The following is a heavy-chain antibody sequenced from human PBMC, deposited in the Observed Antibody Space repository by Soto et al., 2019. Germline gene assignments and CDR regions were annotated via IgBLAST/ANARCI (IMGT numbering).Heavy chain of an antibody. D-gene: IGHD3-22*01. CDR2: IYPGDSDT. Sequence: GESLKISCKGSGYSFSTYWIGWVRQMPGKGLEWMGIIYPGDSDTRYSPSFQGHVTISADKSISTAYLHWSSLKASDTAIYYCARSYDRSGYDVDYWGQGTLVTVSS. V-gene: IGHV5-51*01. J-gene: IGHJ4*02. CDR3: ARSYDRSGYDVDY. CDR1: GYSFSTYW.